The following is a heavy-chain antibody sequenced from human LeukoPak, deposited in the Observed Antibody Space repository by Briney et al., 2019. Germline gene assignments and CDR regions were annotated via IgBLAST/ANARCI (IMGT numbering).Heavy chain of an antibody. Sequence: ASVKVSCKPSGGSFSGYSISWVRQAPGRGLEWMGRIIPMTDVSTYAQKFQGRVTITAAYMELSSLEPDDTAVYYCARVPPERTGYLGRGGTSYSYYGMDVWGQGTTVTVSS. CDR3: ARVPPERTGYLGRGGTSYSYYGMDV. V-gene: IGHV1-69*04. CDR1: GGSFSGYS. J-gene: IGHJ6*02. D-gene: IGHD3/OR15-3a*01. CDR2: IIPMTDVS.